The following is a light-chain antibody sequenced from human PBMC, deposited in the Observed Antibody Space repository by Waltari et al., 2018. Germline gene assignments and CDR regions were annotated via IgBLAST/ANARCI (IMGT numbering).Light chain of an antibody. Sequence: DIVLTQSPGTLSLSPGEGVTLSCRASQSVSRALAWYQQKPGQAPRLLIYGASSRATGIPDRFSGSGSGTDFSLTISRLEPEDFAVYYCQHYVRLPVTFGQGTKVEIK. CDR3: QHYVRLPVT. V-gene: IGKV3-20*01. CDR1: QSVSRA. J-gene: IGKJ1*01. CDR2: GAS.